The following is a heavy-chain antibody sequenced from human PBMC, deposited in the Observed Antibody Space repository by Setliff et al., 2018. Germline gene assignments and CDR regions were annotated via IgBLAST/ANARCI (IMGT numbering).Heavy chain of an antibody. V-gene: IGHV3-23*01. Sequence: GGSLRLSCAASGFTFSTFAMTWVRQAPGKGLEWVSSISGTGSNTYYGDSVKGRFTISRDNSKNTLSLQMNSLRAEDTAVYYCARGSGLATDYWGQGTLVTVSS. D-gene: IGHD3-10*01. J-gene: IGHJ4*02. CDR2: ISGTGSNT. CDR1: GFTFSTFA. CDR3: ARGSGLATDY.